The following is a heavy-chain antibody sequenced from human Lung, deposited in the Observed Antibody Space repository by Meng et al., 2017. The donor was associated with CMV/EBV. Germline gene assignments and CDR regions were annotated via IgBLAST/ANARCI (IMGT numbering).Heavy chain of an antibody. Sequence: SXKASGYTFTGYYMHWVRQAPGQGLEWVAIISYDGINKYNADSVKGRFTISRDNSKNTLYLQMNSLRAEDTAVYYCARGGGGSDGDSYFFDYWGQGTLVTVSS. J-gene: IGHJ4*02. CDR3: ARGGGGSDGDSYFFDY. V-gene: IGHV3-30*16. CDR2: ISYDGINK. D-gene: IGHD2-21*01. CDR1: GYTFTGYY.